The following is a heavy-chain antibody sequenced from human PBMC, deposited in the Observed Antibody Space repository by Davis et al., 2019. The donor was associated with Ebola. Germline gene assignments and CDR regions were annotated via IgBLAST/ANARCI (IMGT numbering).Heavy chain of an antibody. Sequence: GESLKISCVVSGFSVSDNFINWVRQAPGKGLEWVANTQPQGSYTDYVDSVKGRFTISRDYAKNSLYLQMDSLRAEDTAVYYCAREVNWAFDFWGQGALVIVSS. CDR1: GFSVSDNF. V-gene: IGHV3-7*03. D-gene: IGHD7-27*01. J-gene: IGHJ4*02. CDR3: AREVNWAFDF. CDR2: TQPQGSYT.